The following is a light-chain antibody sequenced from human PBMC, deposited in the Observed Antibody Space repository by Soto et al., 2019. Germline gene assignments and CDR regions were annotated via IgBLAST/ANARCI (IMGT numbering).Light chain of an antibody. V-gene: IGKV3-20*01. CDR2: GAS. Sequence: EIVLTQSPGTLSLSPGERATLSCRASQSVSSSYLAWHQQKRGQAPRLLIYGASSRATGIPDRFIGSGSGTDFTLIISRLEPEDFAGYYCQHYGSLPFTFGPGTKVEIK. CDR3: QHYGSLPFT. CDR1: QSVSSSY. J-gene: IGKJ3*01.